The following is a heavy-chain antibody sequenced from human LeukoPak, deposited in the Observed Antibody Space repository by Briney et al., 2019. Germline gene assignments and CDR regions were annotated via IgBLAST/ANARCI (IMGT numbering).Heavy chain of an antibody. J-gene: IGHJ4*02. CDR2: IKEDGRQT. D-gene: IGHD6-13*01. V-gene: IGHV3-7*01. CDR1: GSTFNGHW. CDR3: ARDRSFSSSWYDALDY. Sequence: GGSLRLSCVGSGSTFNGHWLTWVRQAPGRGLEWVASIKEDGRQTHYVDSVKGRFIISRDNSKKSLYLQMNSLRIEDTAVYYCARDRSFSSSWYDALDYWGQGTLVTVSS.